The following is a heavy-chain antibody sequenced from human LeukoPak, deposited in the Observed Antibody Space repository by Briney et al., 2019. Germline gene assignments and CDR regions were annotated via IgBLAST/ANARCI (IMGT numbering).Heavy chain of an antibody. CDR1: GGSFSGYY. J-gene: IGHJ5*02. CDR2: INHSGST. CDR3: ARGRRYYYGSGSYHGNWFDH. V-gene: IGHV4-34*01. D-gene: IGHD3-10*01. Sequence: PSETLSLTCAVYGGSFSGYYWSWIRQPPGKGLEWSGEINHSGSTNYNPSLKNRVPISVDKSKNQLPLQLSSVTAADTAVYYCARGRRYYYGSGSYHGNWFDHWGQGTLVTVSS.